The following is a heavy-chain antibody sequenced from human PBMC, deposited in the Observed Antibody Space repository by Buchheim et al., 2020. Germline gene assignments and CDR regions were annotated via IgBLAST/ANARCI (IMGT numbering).Heavy chain of an antibody. CDR1: GFTFSSYE. V-gene: IGHV3-48*03. Sequence: EVQLVESGGGMVQPGGSLRLSCAASGFTFSSYEMNWVRQAPGKGLDWVSSISSSGSTIYYADSVKGRFTISRDNAKYSAYLQMNSLRAEDTAVYYCARTPRIAAGIRTFDPWGQGTL. CDR2: ISSSGSTI. J-gene: IGHJ5*02. D-gene: IGHD6-13*01. CDR3: ARTPRIAAGIRTFDP.